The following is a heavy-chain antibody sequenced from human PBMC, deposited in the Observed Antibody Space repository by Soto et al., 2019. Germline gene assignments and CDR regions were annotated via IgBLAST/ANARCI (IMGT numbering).Heavy chain of an antibody. V-gene: IGHV4-30-2*01. Sequence: SETLSLTCAVSGGSISSGGYSWSWIRQPPGKGLEWIGYIYHSGSIYYNPSLKSRVTISLDTSKNQFSLKLSSVTAADTAVYYCARSHIVPRLLMYPYAYWGQGTLVTVSS. CDR1: GGSISSGGYS. CDR3: ARSHIVPRLLMYPYAY. J-gene: IGHJ4*02. CDR2: IYHSGSI. D-gene: IGHD6-6*01.